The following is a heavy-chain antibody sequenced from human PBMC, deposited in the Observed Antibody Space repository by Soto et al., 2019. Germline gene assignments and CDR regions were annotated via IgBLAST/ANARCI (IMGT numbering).Heavy chain of an antibody. J-gene: IGHJ3*02. V-gene: IGHV4-59*01. Sequence: SDTLSLTCTVSGGSISSYYWSWIRQPPGKGLEWIGYIYYSGSTNYNPSLKSRVTISVDTSKNQFSLKLSSVTAADTAVYYCARESGSSIWKALYAFDIWGQGTMVTVS. CDR2: IYYSGST. CDR1: GGSISSYY. CDR3: ARESGSSIWKALYAFDI. D-gene: IGHD3-3*02.